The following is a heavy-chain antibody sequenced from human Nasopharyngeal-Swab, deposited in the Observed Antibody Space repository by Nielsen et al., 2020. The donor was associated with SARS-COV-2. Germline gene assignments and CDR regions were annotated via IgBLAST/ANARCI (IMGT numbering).Heavy chain of an antibody. Sequence: VRQAPGKGLEWVSAISGSGGSTYYADSVKGRFTISRDNSKNTLYLQMNSLRAEGTAVYYCANSVDAAMADYWGQGTLVTVSS. V-gene: IGHV3-23*01. D-gene: IGHD5-18*01. J-gene: IGHJ4*02. CDR2: ISGSGGST. CDR3: ANSVDAAMADY.